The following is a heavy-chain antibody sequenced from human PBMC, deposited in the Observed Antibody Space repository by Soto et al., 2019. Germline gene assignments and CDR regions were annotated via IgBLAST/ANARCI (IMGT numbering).Heavy chain of an antibody. CDR3: APHVSCSGGSCQYDAFAI. Sequence: EVQVLESGGGLVQPGGSLRLSCEGSEFTVSGHAMTWIRQAPGKGPEWVSTITADGGTYYADSVKGRFAMSRDTSENTLXLQMNGLGAEDTAAYYCAPHVSCSGGSCQYDAFAIRGQGTMVTVSS. V-gene: IGHV3-23*01. CDR1: EFTVSGHA. CDR2: ITADGGT. J-gene: IGHJ3*02. D-gene: IGHD2-15*01.